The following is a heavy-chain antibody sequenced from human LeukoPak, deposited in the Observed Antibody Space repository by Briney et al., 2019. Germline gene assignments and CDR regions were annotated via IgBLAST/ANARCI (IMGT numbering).Heavy chain of an antibody. Sequence: GGSLRLSCAASGFTFSSYDMHWVRQATGKGLEWVPAIGTAGDTYYPGSVKGRFTISRENAKNSLYLQMNSLRAGDTAVYYCARGIPGYSYGYDYWGQGTLVTVSS. D-gene: IGHD5-18*01. J-gene: IGHJ4*02. CDR1: GFTFSSYD. V-gene: IGHV3-13*01. CDR2: IGTAGDT. CDR3: ARGIPGYSYGYDY.